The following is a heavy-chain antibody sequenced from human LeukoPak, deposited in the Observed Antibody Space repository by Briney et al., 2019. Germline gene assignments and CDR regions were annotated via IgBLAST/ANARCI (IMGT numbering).Heavy chain of an antibody. J-gene: IGHJ4*02. CDR1: GFTFSSYA. CDR2: ISGSGGST. Sequence: GGSLRLSCAASGFTFSSYAMSWVRQAPGKGLEWVSAISGSGGSTYYADSVKGRFTISRDNSKNTLYLQMNSLRAEDTAVYYCAKHTCYGSGSYVFCYFDYWGQGTLVTVSP. V-gene: IGHV3-23*01. CDR3: AKHTCYGSGSYVFCYFDY. D-gene: IGHD3-10*01.